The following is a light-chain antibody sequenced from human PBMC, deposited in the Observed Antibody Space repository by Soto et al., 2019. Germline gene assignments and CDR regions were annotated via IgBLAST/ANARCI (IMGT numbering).Light chain of an antibody. CDR2: GAS. CDR3: QQYGSSLLYT. Sequence: EIVLTRSAGPLSLSPAERAPLSCGARQSVSSSYLAWYQQNPGQAPRLLIYGASSRATGIPDRFSGSGSGTDFTLTISRLEPQEFAVYYCQQYGSSLLYTFGQGTRLEI. CDR1: QSVSSSY. V-gene: IGKV3-20*01. J-gene: IGKJ5*01.